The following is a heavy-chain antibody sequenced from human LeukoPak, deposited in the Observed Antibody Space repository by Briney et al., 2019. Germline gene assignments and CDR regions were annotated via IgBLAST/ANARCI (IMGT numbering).Heavy chain of an antibody. CDR2: IKEDGSQK. V-gene: IGHV3-7*03. CDR1: GFSFSSHG. D-gene: IGHD1-7*01. J-gene: IGHJ4*02. CDR3: ARALWNSGCV. Sequence: GGSLRLSCAASGFSFSSHGMHWVRQAPGKGLEWVANIKEDGSQKHYVDSVTGRFTISRDNAKRSSYLQMKSLRDEDTAVYFCARALWNSGCVWGQGTLVTVSS.